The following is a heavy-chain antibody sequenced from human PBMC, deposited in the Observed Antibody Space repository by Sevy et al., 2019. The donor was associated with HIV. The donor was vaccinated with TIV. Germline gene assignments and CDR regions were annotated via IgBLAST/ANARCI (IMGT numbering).Heavy chain of an antibody. CDR1: GYSISSDYY. D-gene: IGHD6-13*01. J-gene: IGHJ4*02. Sequence: SETLSLTCAVSGYSISSDYYWGWIRQPPGKGLEWIGNIYHSGYSYYNPSLKSRVTISVDTSKNQFSLKLSSVIAADTAVFYCARAIGTQAAGLYYFDYWGQGTLVTVSS. CDR2: IYHSGYS. CDR3: ARAIGTQAAGLYYFDY. V-gene: IGHV4-38-2*01.